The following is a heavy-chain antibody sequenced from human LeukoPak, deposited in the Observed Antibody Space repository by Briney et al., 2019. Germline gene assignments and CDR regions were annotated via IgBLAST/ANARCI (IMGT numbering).Heavy chain of an antibody. CDR3: ARGPRFGELLWHWFDP. D-gene: IGHD3-10*01. CDR2: IYHSGST. J-gene: IGHJ5*02. V-gene: IGHV4-38-2*02. Sequence: SETLSLTCTVSGYSISSGYYWGWIRQPPGRGLEWIGSIYHSGSTYYNPPLKSRVTISEDTSKNQFSLKLRSVTAADTAVYYCARGPRFGELLWHWFDPWGQGTLVTVSS. CDR1: GYSISSGYY.